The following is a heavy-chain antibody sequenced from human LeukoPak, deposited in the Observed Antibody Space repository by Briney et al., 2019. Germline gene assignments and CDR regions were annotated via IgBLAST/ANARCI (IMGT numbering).Heavy chain of an antibody. Sequence: SGVPLRLSCATSRLTLISNSVKWVCHALGKGLERGSYISSSTTTIHYADSVKGRLTISRENAENSLYLQMNSLRDEDTAVYYRARDLDGSGRAFDCWGQGDLVTVSP. CDR3: ARDLDGSGRAFDC. J-gene: IGHJ4*02. V-gene: IGHV3-48*02. D-gene: IGHD3-10*01. CDR2: ISSSTTTI. CDR1: RLTLISNS.